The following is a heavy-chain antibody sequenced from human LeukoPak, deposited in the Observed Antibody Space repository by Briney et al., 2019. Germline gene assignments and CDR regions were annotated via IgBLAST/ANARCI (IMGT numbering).Heavy chain of an antibody. CDR3: ARDDFWSGYRRMDV. CDR1: GGSISSYY. CDR2: IYYSGST. D-gene: IGHD3-3*01. J-gene: IGHJ6*02. V-gene: IGHV4-59*01. Sequence: SETLSLTCTVSGGSISSYYWSWIRQPPGKGLEWIGYIYYSGSTNYNPSLKSRVTISVDTSKNQFSLKLSSVTAAGTAVYYCARDDFWSGYRRMDVWGQGTTVTGSS.